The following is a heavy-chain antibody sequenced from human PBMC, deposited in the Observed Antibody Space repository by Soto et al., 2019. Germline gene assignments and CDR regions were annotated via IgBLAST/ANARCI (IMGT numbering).Heavy chain of an antibody. Sequence: QVQLVQSGAEVKKPGSSVKVSCKASGGTFSSYAISWVRQAPGQGLEWMGGIIPIFGTANYAQKFQGRVTITADESTSTAYMELSSLRSEDTAVYYCARGLERTYYSYCYGMDVWGQGTTVTVSS. CDR3: ARGLERTYYSYCYGMDV. V-gene: IGHV1-69*12. D-gene: IGHD1-1*01. CDR2: IIPIFGTA. J-gene: IGHJ6*02. CDR1: GGTFSSYA.